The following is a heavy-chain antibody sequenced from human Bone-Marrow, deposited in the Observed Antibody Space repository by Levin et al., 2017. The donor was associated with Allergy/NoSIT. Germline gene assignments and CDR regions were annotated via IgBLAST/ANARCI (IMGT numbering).Heavy chain of an antibody. J-gene: IGHJ6*02. CDR2: ISSSGSTI. CDR3: ARDRCSGGSCYYYYYGMDV. CDR1: GFTFSDYY. V-gene: IGHV3-11*01. D-gene: IGHD2-15*01. Sequence: PGGSLRLSCAASGFTFSDYYMSWIRQAPGKGLEWVSYISSSGSTIYYADSVKGRFTISRDNAKNSLYLQMNSLRAEDTAVYYCARDRCSGGSCYYYYYGMDVWGQGTTVTVSS.